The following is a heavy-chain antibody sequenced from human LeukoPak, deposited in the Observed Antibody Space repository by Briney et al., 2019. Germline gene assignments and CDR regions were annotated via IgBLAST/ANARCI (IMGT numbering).Heavy chain of an antibody. CDR2: IKSKTDGGTT. Sequence: GGSLRLFCAASGFTFNNAWMTWVRQAPGKGLEWVGRIKSKTDGGTTDYAAAVKGRFSISRDDSKNTLYLQMNSLKTEDTAVYYCCTGVVGGTTDWGQGILVTVSS. CDR3: CTGVVGGTTD. V-gene: IGHV3-15*01. J-gene: IGHJ4*02. D-gene: IGHD1-26*01. CDR1: GFTFNNAW.